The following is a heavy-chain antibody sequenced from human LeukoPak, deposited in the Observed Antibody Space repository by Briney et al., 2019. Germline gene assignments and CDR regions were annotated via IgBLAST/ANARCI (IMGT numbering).Heavy chain of an antibody. Sequence: NPGGSLRLSCAASELVFSDYYMSWVRQAPGKGLEWVSYISSGGSTIYYADSVKGRFTISRDNAKNSLYLQMNSLRAEDTAVYYCAREMGGDYGSGTFLDLWGQGNMVTVSS. CDR2: ISSGGSTI. CDR3: AREMGGDYGSGTFLDL. CDR1: ELVFSDYY. D-gene: IGHD3-10*01. J-gene: IGHJ5*02. V-gene: IGHV3-11*01.